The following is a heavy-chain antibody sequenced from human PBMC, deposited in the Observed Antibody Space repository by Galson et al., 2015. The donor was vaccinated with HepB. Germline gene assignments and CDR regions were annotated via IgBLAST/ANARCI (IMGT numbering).Heavy chain of an antibody. CDR2: ISYDGTNK. CDR3: ARDQDSSGWYAYYFDY. D-gene: IGHD6-19*01. CDR1: GFTFNNYV. J-gene: IGHJ4*02. V-gene: IGHV3-30*04. Sequence: SLRLSCAASGFTFNNYVMHWVRQAPGKGLEWVAVISYDGTNKYYADSVEGRFTISRDNSKNTLYLQMNSLRAEDTAVYYCARDQDSSGWYAYYFDYWGQGTLVTVSS.